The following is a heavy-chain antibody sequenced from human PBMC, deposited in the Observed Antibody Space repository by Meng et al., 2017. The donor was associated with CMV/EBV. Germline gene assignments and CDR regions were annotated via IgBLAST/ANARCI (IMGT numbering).Heavy chain of an antibody. J-gene: IGHJ4*02. CDR3: ARGTLSGSSPAVFDY. D-gene: IGHD1-26*01. Sequence: ASVKVSCRASGYTFTSYYMHWVRQAPGQGLEWMRIINPSGGSTSYAQKFQGRVTMTRDTSTSTVYMELSSLRSEDTAVYYCARGTLSGSSPAVFDYWGQGTLVTVSS. V-gene: IGHV1-46*01. CDR2: INPSGGST. CDR1: GYTFTSYY.